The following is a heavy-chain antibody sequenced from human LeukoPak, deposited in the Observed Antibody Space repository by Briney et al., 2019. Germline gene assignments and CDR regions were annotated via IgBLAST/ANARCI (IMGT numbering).Heavy chain of an antibody. V-gene: IGHV3-23*01. J-gene: IGHJ4*02. CDR1: GFTFSSYA. Sequence: GGSLRLSCAASGFTFSSYAMSWVRQAPGKGLEWVSAISGSGGSTYYADSVKGRFTISRDNAKNSLYLQMNSLRAEDTAVYYCARDLLALAYFDYWGLGTLVTVSS. CDR2: ISGSGGST. CDR3: ARDLLALAYFDY. D-gene: IGHD3-3*02.